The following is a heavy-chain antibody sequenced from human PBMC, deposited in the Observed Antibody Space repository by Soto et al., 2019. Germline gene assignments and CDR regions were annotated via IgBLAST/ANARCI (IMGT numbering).Heavy chain of an antibody. CDR1: GGSITTGGYY. Sequence: SETLSLTGTVSGGSITTGGYYWSWIRQLPGKGLEWIGHRYYSESTYYNPSLKSRVSISLDTSKNQFSLKLSFVTAADTAMYYCARTKCSGGSCYSWPLDYWGQGPPVTVSS. D-gene: IGHD2-15*01. CDR2: RYYSEST. J-gene: IGHJ4*02. V-gene: IGHV4-31*03. CDR3: ARTKCSGGSCYSWPLDY.